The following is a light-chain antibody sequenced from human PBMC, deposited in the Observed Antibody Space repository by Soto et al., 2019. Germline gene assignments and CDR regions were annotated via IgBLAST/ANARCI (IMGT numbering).Light chain of an antibody. Sequence: DIQLTQSPSFMSASVGDRVNITCRASQGISSYLAWYQQKPGKAPELLIYAASTLQSGVPSRFSGSGSGTEFTLTISSLQPEDVATYYCQQLYSYPITFGQGTRLEIK. CDR2: AAS. J-gene: IGKJ5*01. CDR1: QGISSY. CDR3: QQLYSYPIT. V-gene: IGKV1-9*01.